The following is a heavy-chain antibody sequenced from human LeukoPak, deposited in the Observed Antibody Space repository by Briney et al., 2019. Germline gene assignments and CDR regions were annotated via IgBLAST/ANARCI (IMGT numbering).Heavy chain of an antibody. CDR3: ARVGTVTNFDY. D-gene: IGHD4-17*01. J-gene: IGHJ4*02. Sequence: SETLSLTCTVSGGSISSTSYYWGWIRQPPGKGLEWIGSIYYSWDTYYNPSLKSRVTISVDTSKNQFSLRLSSVTAADTAVYYCARVGTVTNFDYWGQGTLVTVSS. CDR2: IYYSWDT. CDR1: GGSISSTSYY. V-gene: IGHV4-39*01.